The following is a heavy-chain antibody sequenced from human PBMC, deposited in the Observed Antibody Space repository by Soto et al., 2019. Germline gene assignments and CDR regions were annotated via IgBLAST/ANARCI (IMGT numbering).Heavy chain of an antibody. CDR3: ARDFRGRGRYCFDY. V-gene: IGHV3-7*03. CDR2: INQDGGGT. CDR1: GFTFISSF. J-gene: IGHJ4*02. Sequence: PGGSLRLSCVASGFTFISSFMDWVRQAPGKGLEWVANINQDGGGTYYVDSVEGRFTISRDNATDSLYLHMNSLRGEDTAVYYCARDFRGRGRYCFDYWGQGTLVNVSS. D-gene: IGHD6-25*01.